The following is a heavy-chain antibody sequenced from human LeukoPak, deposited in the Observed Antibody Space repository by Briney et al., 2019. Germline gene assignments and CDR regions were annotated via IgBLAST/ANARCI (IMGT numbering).Heavy chain of an antibody. CDR2: IYYSGST. Sequence: SETLSLTCTVSGGSISSYYWSWIRQPPGKGLEWIGYIYYSGSTNYNPSLKSRVTISVDTSKNQFSLKLSSVTAADTAVYYCARSTAGESFDYWGQGTLVTVSS. J-gene: IGHJ4*02. V-gene: IGHV4-59*01. CDR3: ARSTAGESFDY. CDR1: GGSISSYY. D-gene: IGHD3-16*01.